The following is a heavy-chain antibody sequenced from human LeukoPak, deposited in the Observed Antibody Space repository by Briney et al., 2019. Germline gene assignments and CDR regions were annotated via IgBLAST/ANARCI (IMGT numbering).Heavy chain of an antibody. Sequence: HPGKSLRLSCAASGFTFSNYAMLGLRQAPDKGLEGVSLISSGGTYEYYAVYVNGRFTISRDNSKNTLYLQVNSLRAEDTDVYCCARGSGTNYYDSSGYPFDAFDIWGQGTMVTVSS. J-gene: IGHJ3*02. CDR1: GFTFSNYA. V-gene: IGHV3-30*01. D-gene: IGHD3-22*01. CDR3: ARGSGTNYYDSSGYPFDAFDI. CDR2: ISSGGTYE.